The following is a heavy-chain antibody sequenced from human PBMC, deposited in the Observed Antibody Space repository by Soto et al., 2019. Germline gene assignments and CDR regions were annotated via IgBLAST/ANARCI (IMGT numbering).Heavy chain of an antibody. D-gene: IGHD3-10*01. J-gene: IGHJ4*02. CDR3: ARVGPSGSSPFDY. CDR2: IYYSGST. CDR1: GGSISSGGYY. V-gene: IGHV4-31*03. Sequence: PSETLSLTCTVSGGSISSGGYYWSWIRQHPGKGLEWIGYIYYSGSTYYNPSLKSRVTISVDTSKNQFSLKLSSVTAADTAVYYCARVGPSGSSPFDYWGQGTPVTVSS.